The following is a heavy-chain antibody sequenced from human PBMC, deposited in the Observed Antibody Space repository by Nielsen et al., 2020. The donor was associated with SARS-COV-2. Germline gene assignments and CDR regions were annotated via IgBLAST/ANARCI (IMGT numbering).Heavy chain of an antibody. V-gene: IGHV5-51*01. D-gene: IGHD6-13*01. CDR2: IYPGDSDT. CDR3: ARRGSSWSGMDV. Sequence: NVSCMGSGYSFTSYWIGWVRQMPGKGLEWMGIIYPGDSDTRYSPSFRGQVTISADTSISTAYLQWSSLQASDTAMYYCARRGSSWSGMDVWGQGTTVTVSS. CDR1: GYSFTSYW. J-gene: IGHJ6*02.